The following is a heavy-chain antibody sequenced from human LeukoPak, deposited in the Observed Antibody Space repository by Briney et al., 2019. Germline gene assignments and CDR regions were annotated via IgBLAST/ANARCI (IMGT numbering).Heavy chain of an antibody. J-gene: IGHJ4*02. CDR2: IKQDGSEK. D-gene: IGHD2-2*01. CDR3: ARDCSGTSCRFDY. Sequence: GGSLRLSCAASGFTFSSYWMSWVRQAPGKGLEWVANIKQDGSEKYYVDSVKGRFTISRDNAKNSLYLQMNSLRAEDTAVYYCARDCSGTSCRFDYWGQGTLVTVSS. V-gene: IGHV3-7*01. CDR1: GFTFSSYW.